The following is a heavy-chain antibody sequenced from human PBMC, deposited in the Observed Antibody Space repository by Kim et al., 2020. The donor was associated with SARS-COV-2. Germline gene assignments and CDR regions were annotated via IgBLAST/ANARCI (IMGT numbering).Heavy chain of an antibody. CDR2: INNDGSTT. D-gene: IGHD3-10*01. V-gene: IGHV3-74*01. Sequence: GGSLRLSCAASEFTFSAYWMHWVRQAPGKGLLWVSHINNDGSTTTYADSVKGRFTISIDNAKNTLYLQMNSLRAEDTAVYYCARGGNYYGRSTTFDPWGQGTLVTVSS. CDR1: EFTFSAYW. J-gene: IGHJ5*02. CDR3: ARGGNYYGRSTTFDP.